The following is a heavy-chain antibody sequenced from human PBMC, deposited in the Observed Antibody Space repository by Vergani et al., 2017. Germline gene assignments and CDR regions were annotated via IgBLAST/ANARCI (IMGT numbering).Heavy chain of an antibody. V-gene: IGHV3-21*02. CDR2: ISGSSYV. Sequence: EVQLVESGGGLVKPGGSLRLSCAASGFSFSSYSMNWVRQAPGKGLEWVASISGSSYVFYRDSVEGRFTITRDNAKKSVYLQMNSLRAEDTAMYFCARGLWDCTHIRCSPPSYWGQGTQVTVSS. CDR1: GFSFSSYS. CDR3: ARGLWDCTHIRCSPPSY. D-gene: IGHD2-8*01. J-gene: IGHJ4*02.